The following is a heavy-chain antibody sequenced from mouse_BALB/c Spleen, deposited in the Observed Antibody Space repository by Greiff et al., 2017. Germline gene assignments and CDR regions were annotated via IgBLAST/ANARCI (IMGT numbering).Heavy chain of an antibody. CDR2: IDPYNGGT. Sequence: VQLQQSGPELVKPGASVKVSCKASGYAFTSYNMYWVKQSHGKSLEWIGYIDPYNGGTSYNQKFKGKATLTADKSSSTAYMQLSSLTSEDSAVYFCARGDYYGNPGWFAYWGQGTLVTVSA. V-gene: IGHV1S135*01. D-gene: IGHD2-1*01. CDR1: GYAFTSYN. CDR3: ARGDYYGNPGWFAY. J-gene: IGHJ3*01.